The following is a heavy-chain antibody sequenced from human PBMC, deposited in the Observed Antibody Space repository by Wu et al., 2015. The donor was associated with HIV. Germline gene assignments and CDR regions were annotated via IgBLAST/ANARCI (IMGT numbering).Heavy chain of an antibody. CDR1: GGTFSSYA. V-gene: IGHV1-69*12. D-gene: IGHD6-19*01. CDR2: IIPIFGTA. Sequence: QVQLVQSGAEVKKPGSSVKVSCKASGGTFSSYAISWVRQAPGQGLEWMGGIIPIFGTANYAQKFQGRVTITADESTSTAYMELSSLRSEDTAVYYCASPGHLAVAGTKNYYYYMDVWGKGTTVTVSS. CDR3: ASPGHLAVAGTKNYYYYMDV. J-gene: IGHJ6*03.